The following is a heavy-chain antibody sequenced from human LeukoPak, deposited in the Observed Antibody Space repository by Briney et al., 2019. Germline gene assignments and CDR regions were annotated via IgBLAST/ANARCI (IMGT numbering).Heavy chain of an antibody. CDR1: GYTFIGYY. CDR3: ARYYDSSGYSSEYFQH. V-gene: IGHV1-2*06. D-gene: IGHD3-22*01. CDR2: INPNSGGT. Sequence: ASVRVSCKASGYTFIGYYIHWVRQAPGQGLEWMGRINPNSGGTNYAQKFQGRVTMTRDTSISTAYIELSRLRSDDTAVYYCARYYDSSGYSSEYFQHWGQGTLVTVSS. J-gene: IGHJ1*01.